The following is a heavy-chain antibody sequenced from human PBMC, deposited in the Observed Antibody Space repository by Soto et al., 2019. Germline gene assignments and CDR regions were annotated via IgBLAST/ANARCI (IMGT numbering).Heavy chain of an antibody. V-gene: IGHV3-23*01. CDR3: ARRGPGSYFDY. CDR1: GFTFSNYA. D-gene: IGHD2-15*01. Sequence: EVQLLDSGGGLVQPGGSLRLSCAASGFTFSNYAMNWVRQAPGKGLEWVSVISGSGDSTYYADSVKGRFTISRDNSKSTLYQQMNSLRAEDTAVYYCARRGPGSYFDYWGQGTLVTVSS. J-gene: IGHJ4*02. CDR2: ISGSGDST.